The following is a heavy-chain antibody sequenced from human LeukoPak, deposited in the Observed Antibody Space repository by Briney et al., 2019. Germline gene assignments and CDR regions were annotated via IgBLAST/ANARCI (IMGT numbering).Heavy chain of an antibody. CDR2: INHSGST. D-gene: IGHD3-22*01. Sequence: PSETLSLTCAVYGGSFSGYYWSWIRQPPGKGLEWIGEINHSGSTNYNPSLKSRVTISVDTSKNQFSLKLSSVTAADTAVYYCARGRYYYDSSGSYYYYYGMDVWGQGTTVTVPS. CDR1: GGSFSGYY. J-gene: IGHJ6*02. CDR3: ARGRYYYDSSGSYYYYYGMDV. V-gene: IGHV4-34*01.